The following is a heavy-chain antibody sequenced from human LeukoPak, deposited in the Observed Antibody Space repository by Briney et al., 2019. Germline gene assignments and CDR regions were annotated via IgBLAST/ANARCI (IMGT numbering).Heavy chain of an antibody. D-gene: IGHD3-22*01. J-gene: IGHJ3*02. Sequence: ASVKVSCKASGYTFTSYYMHWVRQAPGQGLEWMGIINPSGGSTSYAQKFQGRVTMTRDTSTSTVYMELSSLRSEDTAVYYCARDTYYYDSSGHLDAFDIWGQGTMVTVSS. CDR3: ARDTYYYDSSGHLDAFDI. V-gene: IGHV1-46*01. CDR1: GYTFTSYY. CDR2: INPSGGST.